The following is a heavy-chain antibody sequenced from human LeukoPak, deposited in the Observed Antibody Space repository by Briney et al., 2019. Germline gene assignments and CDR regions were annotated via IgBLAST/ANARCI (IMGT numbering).Heavy chain of an antibody. V-gene: IGHV4-39*01. CDR3: VRHVARAFDI. Sequence: PSETLSLTCSVSGGSISSGGYYWAWIRQPPGKGLEWIGEINHSGSTKYNPSLKSRVTISIDTSKNQLSLKLSSVTAADTAVYSCVRHVARAFDIWGQGTKVTVSS. CDR1: GGSISSGGYY. J-gene: IGHJ3*02. CDR2: INHSGST.